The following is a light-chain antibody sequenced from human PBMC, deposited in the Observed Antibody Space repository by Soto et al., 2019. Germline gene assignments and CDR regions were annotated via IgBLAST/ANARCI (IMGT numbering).Light chain of an antibody. CDR1: QSVSSC. V-gene: IGKV3D-15*01. CDR2: DAS. Sequence: EIVMTQSPATLSVSPGGRATLSCRASQSVSSCLAWYQQRPGQAPRLLIHDASHRAAGIPARFSGSGSGTDFTLTISSLQSEDFAVYYCQQYNQWPPWTFGQGTKVDIK. J-gene: IGKJ1*01. CDR3: QQYNQWPPWT.